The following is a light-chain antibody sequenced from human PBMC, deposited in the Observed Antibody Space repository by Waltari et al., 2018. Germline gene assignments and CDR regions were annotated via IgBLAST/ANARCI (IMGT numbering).Light chain of an antibody. V-gene: IGKV3-15*01. J-gene: IGKJ1*01. CDR3: QQFNDWPRT. Sequence: EVVMTQSPATLSVSPGGRATLSCRASRSISINLVWYQQRPGQGPRLLIYGASTRATDIPAMFSGRGSGTEFTLTISSLQSEDAAVYYCQQFNDWPRTFGQGTKVEVK. CDR2: GAS. CDR1: RSISIN.